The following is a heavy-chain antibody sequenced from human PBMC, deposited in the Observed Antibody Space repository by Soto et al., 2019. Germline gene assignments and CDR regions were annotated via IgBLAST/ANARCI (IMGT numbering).Heavy chain of an antibody. CDR2: IYYSGST. CDR3: VREDKGNWFDP. CDR1: GGSISSSGYY. D-gene: IGHD2-15*01. V-gene: IGHV4-39*02. Sequence: SETLSLTCTVSGGSISSSGYYWDWIRQPPGKGLEWIGGIYYSGSTYYNPPLKTRVTISVDTSKNQFSLELRSVTAADTAIYYCVREDKGNWFDPWGQGTLVTVSS. J-gene: IGHJ5*02.